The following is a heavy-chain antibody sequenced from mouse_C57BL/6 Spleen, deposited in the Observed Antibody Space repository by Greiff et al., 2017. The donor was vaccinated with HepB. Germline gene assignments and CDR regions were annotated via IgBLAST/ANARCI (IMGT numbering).Heavy chain of an antibody. V-gene: IGHV1-26*01. CDR3: ARESYGSSYGYFDV. CDR1: GYTFTDYY. D-gene: IGHD1-1*01. Sequence: EVQLQQSGPELVKPGASVKISCKASGYTFTDYYMNWVKQSHGKSLEWIGDINPNNGGTSYNQKFKGKATLTVDKSSSTAYMELRSLTSEDSAVYYCARESYGSSYGYFDVWGTGTTVTVSS. CDR2: INPNNGGT. J-gene: IGHJ1*03.